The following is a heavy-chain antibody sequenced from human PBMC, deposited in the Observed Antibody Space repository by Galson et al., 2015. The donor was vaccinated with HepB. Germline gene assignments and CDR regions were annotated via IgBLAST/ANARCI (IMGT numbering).Heavy chain of an antibody. CDR2: INPNSGGT. J-gene: IGHJ4*02. CDR3: ARLKTPNTIFGVVTTEFDY. CDR1: GYTFTGYY. Sequence: SVKVSCKASGYTFTGYYMHWVRQAPGQGLEWMGWINPNSGGTTYAQKFQGRVTMTRDTSISTAYMELSRLRSDDTAVYYCARLKTPNTIFGVVTTEFDYWGQGTLVTVSS. D-gene: IGHD3-3*01. V-gene: IGHV1-2*02.